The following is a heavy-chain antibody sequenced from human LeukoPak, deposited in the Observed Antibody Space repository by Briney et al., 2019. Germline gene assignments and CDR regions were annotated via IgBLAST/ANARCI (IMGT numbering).Heavy chain of an antibody. CDR2: MKPNSGNT. V-gene: IGHV1-8*03. CDR1: GYTFTRYD. J-gene: IGHJ5*02. Sequence: EASVKVSCKASGYTFTRYDTNRVRQDTGQGLEWMGWMKPNSGNTGYAQKFQGRVTITRNTSISTAYMELSSLRSEDAAVYYCARGTYYYDSSGHNWFDPWGQGTPVTVSS. CDR3: ARGTYYYDSSGHNWFDP. D-gene: IGHD3-22*01.